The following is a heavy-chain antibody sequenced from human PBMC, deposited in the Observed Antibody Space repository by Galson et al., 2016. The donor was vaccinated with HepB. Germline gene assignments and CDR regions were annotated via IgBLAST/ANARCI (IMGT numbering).Heavy chain of an antibody. CDR3: AKGGDNWNFFDS. J-gene: IGHJ4*02. D-gene: IGHD1-7*01. CDR2: ISYHGIDK. Sequence: SLRLSCAASGFTFSSYGMHWVRQVPGKWLEWVGIISYHGIDKYIADSVKGRFSISRDNSRNTLYLQMNSLRPEDTAVYYCAKGGDNWNFFDSCGQGTLVTVSS. V-gene: IGHV3-30*18. CDR1: GFTFSSYG.